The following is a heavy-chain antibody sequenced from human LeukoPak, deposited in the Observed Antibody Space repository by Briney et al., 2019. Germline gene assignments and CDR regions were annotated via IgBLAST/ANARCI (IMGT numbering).Heavy chain of an antibody. J-gene: IGHJ4*02. D-gene: IGHD3/OR15-3a*01. V-gene: IGHV3-7*01. CDR1: GFVFSTYW. Sequence: PGGSLRPSCAASGFVFSTYWMTWVRQAPGKGLEWVANINLDGTEEHYVDSSLKGRFTISRDNAKNSLYLQMNSLRVEDTAVYYCASGRHDFLHWGQGTLVTVSS. CDR2: INLDGTEE. CDR3: ASGRHDFLH.